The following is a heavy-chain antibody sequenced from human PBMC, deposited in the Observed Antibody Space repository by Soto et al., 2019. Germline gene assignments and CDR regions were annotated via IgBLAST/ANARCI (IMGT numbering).Heavy chain of an antibody. J-gene: IGHJ6*02. CDR2: MNPNSGNT. Sequence: ASVKDSCKASGYTFTSYDINWVRQATGQGLEWMGWMNPNSGNTGYAQKFQGRVTMTRNTYISTAYMELSSLRSEDTAVYYCARVSGDESYYYGMDVWGQGTTVTVSS. D-gene: IGHD3-10*01. V-gene: IGHV1-8*01. CDR3: ARVSGDESYYYGMDV. CDR1: GYTFTSYD.